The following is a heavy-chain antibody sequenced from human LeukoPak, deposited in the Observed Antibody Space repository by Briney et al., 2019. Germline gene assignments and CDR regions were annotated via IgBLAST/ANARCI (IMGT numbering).Heavy chain of an antibody. D-gene: IGHD3-10*01. CDR3: ARSSRGSGRGAFDI. CDR2: IYTSGST. Sequence: PSETLSLTCTVSGGSISSGSYYWSWIRQPAGKGLEWIGRIYTSGSTNYNPSLRSRVTISVDTSKNQFSLKLSSVTTADTAVYYCARSSRGSGRGAFDIWGQGTMVTVSS. V-gene: IGHV4-61*02. CDR1: GGSISSGSYY. J-gene: IGHJ3*02.